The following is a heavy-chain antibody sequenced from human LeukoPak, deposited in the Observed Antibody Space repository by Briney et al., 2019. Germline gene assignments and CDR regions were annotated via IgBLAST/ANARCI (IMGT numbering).Heavy chain of an antibody. CDR3: ASDYCSGGSCYYD. J-gene: IGHJ4*02. CDR2: IYYSGST. V-gene: IGHV4-39*01. CDR1: GGSISGSSYY. D-gene: IGHD2-15*01. Sequence: NPSETLSLTCTVSGGSISGSSYYWGWIRQPPGKGLEWIGSIYYSGSTYYNPSLKSRVTISVDTSKNQLSLKLSSVTAADTAVYYCASDYCSGGSCYYDWGQGTLVTVSS.